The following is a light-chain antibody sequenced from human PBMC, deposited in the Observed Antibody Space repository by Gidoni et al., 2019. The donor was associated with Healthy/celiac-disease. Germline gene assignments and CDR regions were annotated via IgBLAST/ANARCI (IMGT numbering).Light chain of an antibody. V-gene: IGKV1-39*01. J-gene: IGKJ1*01. CDR2: AAS. CDR1: QSISSY. CDR3: QQSYSTPRT. Sequence: DIQITQSPSSLSASVGDRVTITCRASQSISSYLNWYQQKPGKAPKLLIYAASSLQSGVPSRVSGSGSGTDFTLTISSLQPEDFATYYCQQSYSTPRTFGQGTKVEIK.